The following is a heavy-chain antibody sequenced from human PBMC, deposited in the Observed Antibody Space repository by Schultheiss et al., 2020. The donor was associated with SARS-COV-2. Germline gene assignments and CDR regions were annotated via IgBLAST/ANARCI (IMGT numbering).Heavy chain of an antibody. Sequence: GGSLRLSCAASGFTFSSYAMSWVRQAPGKGLEWVSAISGSGGSTYYADSVKGRFTISRDNSKNSLYLQMNSLRAGDTAVYYCARGDYGGSDAFDIWGQGTMVTVSS. V-gene: IGHV3-23*01. CDR1: GFTFSSYA. D-gene: IGHD4-23*01. CDR2: ISGSGGST. CDR3: ARGDYGGSDAFDI. J-gene: IGHJ3*02.